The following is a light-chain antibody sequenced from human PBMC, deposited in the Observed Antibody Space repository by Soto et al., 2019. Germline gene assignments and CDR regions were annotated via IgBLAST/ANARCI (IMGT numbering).Light chain of an antibody. Sequence: DIQMTQSPSSLSASVGDRVTITCRANQSISSYLNWYQQKPGKAPKLLIYAASSLQSGVPSRFSGSGSGTDFTLTISSLQPEDFATYYCQQSYSTPFMYTFGQGTKLEIK. V-gene: IGKV1-39*01. CDR3: QQSYSTPFMYT. J-gene: IGKJ2*01. CDR2: AAS. CDR1: QSISSY.